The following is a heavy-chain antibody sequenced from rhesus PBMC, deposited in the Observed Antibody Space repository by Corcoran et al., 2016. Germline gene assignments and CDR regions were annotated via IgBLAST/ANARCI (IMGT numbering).Heavy chain of an antibody. V-gene: IGHV4-165*01. Sequence: QVQLQESGPGLVKPSETLSHTCAVSGGSISGYWWGWIRHAPGKGLEWMRNIGISSRNNYYNHSLTGRVTSSTDTAKNQFSLMLNSMTVADTAVYYCVRADSSGWYFDYWGQGVRVTVSP. D-gene: IGHD6-31*01. CDR2: IGISSRNN. J-gene: IGHJ4*01. CDR1: GGSISGYW. CDR3: VRADSSGWYFDY.